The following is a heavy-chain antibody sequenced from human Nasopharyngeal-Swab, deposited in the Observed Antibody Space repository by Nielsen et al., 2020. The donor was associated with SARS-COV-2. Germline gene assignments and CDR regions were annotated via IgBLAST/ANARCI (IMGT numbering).Heavy chain of an antibody. CDR2: ISSSSYI. CDR1: GFTFSSYS. V-gene: IGHV3-21*01. D-gene: IGHD1-26*01. Sequence: GGSLRLSCAASGFTFSSYSMNWVRQAPGKGLEWVSSISSSSYIYYADSVKGRFTISRDNAKNSLYLQMNSLRAEDTAVYYCARVKWELLTVSFDIWGQGTMVTVSS. J-gene: IGHJ3*02. CDR3: ARVKWELLTVSFDI.